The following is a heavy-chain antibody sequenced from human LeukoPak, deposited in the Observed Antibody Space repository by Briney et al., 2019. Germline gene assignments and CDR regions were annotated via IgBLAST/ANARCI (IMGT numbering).Heavy chain of an antibody. J-gene: IGHJ4*02. Sequence: SQTLSLTCTVSGGSISSGGYYWSWIRQHPGKGPEWIGYIYYSGSTYYNPSLKSRVTISVDTSKNQFSLKLSSVTAADTAVYYCAREEPGLERGIDYWGQGTLVTVSS. CDR2: IYYSGST. CDR1: GGSISSGGYY. CDR3: AREEPGLERGIDY. V-gene: IGHV4-31*03. D-gene: IGHD1-1*01.